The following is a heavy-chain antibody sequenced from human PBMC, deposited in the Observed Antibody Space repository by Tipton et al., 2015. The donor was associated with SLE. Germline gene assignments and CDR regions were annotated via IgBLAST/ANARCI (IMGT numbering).Heavy chain of an antibody. CDR3: ARSNYDFWSGYSFD. V-gene: IGHV4-59*01. CDR1: DGSIRDYY. D-gene: IGHD3-3*01. J-gene: IGHJ4*02. CDR2: IYYSGST. Sequence: LRLSCTVSDGSIRDYYWTWIRQPAGEGLEWIGYIYYSGSTNYNPSLKSRVTISVDTSKNQFSLKLSSVTAADTAVYYCARSNYDFWSGYSFDWGQGTLVTVSS.